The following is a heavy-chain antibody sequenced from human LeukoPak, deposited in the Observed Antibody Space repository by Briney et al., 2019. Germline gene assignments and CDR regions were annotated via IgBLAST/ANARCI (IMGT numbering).Heavy chain of an antibody. CDR2: IYSGGDT. CDR1: GFTVSRNY. Sequence: GGSLRLSCAASGFTVSRNYMSWVRQAPGKGLEWVSVIYSGGDTYYADSVKGRFTISRDISKTTLFLQMDTLRAEDTAFYYCARSPPASPFDYWGQGTLVTVSS. D-gene: IGHD2-2*01. CDR3: ARSPPASPFDY. V-gene: IGHV3-53*01. J-gene: IGHJ4*02.